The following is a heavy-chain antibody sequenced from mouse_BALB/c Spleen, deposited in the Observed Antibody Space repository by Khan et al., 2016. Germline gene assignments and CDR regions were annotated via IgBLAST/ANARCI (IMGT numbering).Heavy chain of an antibody. Sequence: QVQLQQSGAELARPGASVKLSCKASGYTFTSYWMQWVKQRPGQGLEWIGAIYPGDGDTRYTQKFKGKATLTADKSSSTAYMQLSSLASEDSAGYYWARFDYYAMDYWGPGTSVTVSS. J-gene: IGHJ4*01. V-gene: IGHV1-87*01. CDR1: GYTFTSYW. CDR2: IYPGDGDT. CDR3: ARFDYYAMDY.